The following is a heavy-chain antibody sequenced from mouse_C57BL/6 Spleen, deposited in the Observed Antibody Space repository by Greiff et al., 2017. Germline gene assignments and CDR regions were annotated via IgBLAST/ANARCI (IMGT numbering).Heavy chain of an antibody. Sequence: VKLMESGAELVKPGASVKISCKASGYTFTDYYINWVKQRPGQGLEWIGKIGPGSGSTYYNEKFKGKATLTADKSSSTAYMQLSSLPSEDSSVYFCANYYGSSHYYAMDYWGQGTSVTVSS. CDR1: GYTFTDYY. V-gene: IGHV1-77*01. J-gene: IGHJ4*01. CDR3: ANYYGSSHYYAMDY. CDR2: IGPGSGST. D-gene: IGHD1-1*01.